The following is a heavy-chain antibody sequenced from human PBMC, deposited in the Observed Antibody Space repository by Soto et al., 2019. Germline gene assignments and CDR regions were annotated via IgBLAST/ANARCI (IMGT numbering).Heavy chain of an antibody. CDR2: IYYTGTT. CDR3: ARLGGYYQAFDS. Sequence: SETLSLTCTVSAGSIRDHYWGWIRQSPGKGLEWIGYIYYTGTTKYNPSLKSRITISVDSSKNQFSLKLDSVTAADTAVYYCARLGGYYQAFDSWGQGTLVTVSS. CDR1: AGSIRDHY. D-gene: IGHD3-22*01. J-gene: IGHJ4*02. V-gene: IGHV4-59*08.